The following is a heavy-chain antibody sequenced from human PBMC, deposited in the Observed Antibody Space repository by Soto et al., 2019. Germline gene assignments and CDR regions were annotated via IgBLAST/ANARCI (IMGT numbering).Heavy chain of an antibody. CDR1: GYSFTSYW. D-gene: IGHD3-22*01. CDR2: IYPGDSDT. CDR3: ARDRWLLLQREYYYGMDV. Sequence: PGESLKISCKGSGYSFTSYWIGWVRQMPGKGLEWMGIIYPGDSDTRYSPSFQGQVTISADKSISTAYLQWSSLKASDTAMYYCARDRWLLLQREYYYGMDVWGQRTTVTVSS. J-gene: IGHJ6*02. V-gene: IGHV5-51*01.